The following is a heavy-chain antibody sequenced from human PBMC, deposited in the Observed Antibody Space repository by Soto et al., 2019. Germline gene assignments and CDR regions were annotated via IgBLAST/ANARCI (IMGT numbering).Heavy chain of an antibody. CDR3: ARFYYDSSGYLPSPYYYYYGMDV. D-gene: IGHD3-22*01. CDR2: IKQDGSEK. CDR1: GFTFSSYW. V-gene: IGHV3-7*04. Sequence: QPGGSLRLSCAASGFTFSSYWMSWVRKATGKGLKWVANIKQDGSEKYYVDTEKGRITNSRDNAKNLLYLQMNSLRAEYTAVYYCARFYYDSSGYLPSPYYYYYGMDVWGQGT. J-gene: IGHJ6*02.